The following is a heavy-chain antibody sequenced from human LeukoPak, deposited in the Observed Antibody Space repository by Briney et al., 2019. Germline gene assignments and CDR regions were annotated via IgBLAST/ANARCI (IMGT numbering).Heavy chain of an antibody. J-gene: IGHJ5*01. CDR2: INPNSGVT. CDR3: ARQADNNWFDS. D-gene: IGHD2-15*01. V-gene: IGHV1-2*02. Sequence: GASVKVSCTASGYTFTGYYMHWVRQAPGQGLEWMGWINPNSGVTKYAQKFQGRVAMTRDTSISTAYLELNRLSSDDSAVFYCARQADNNWFDSWGQGTLVTVSS. CDR1: GYTFTGYY.